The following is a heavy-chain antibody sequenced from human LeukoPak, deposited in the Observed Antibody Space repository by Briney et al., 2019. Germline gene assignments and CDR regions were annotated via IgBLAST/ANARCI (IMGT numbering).Heavy chain of an antibody. J-gene: IGHJ4*02. Sequence: SETLSLTCTVSGGSISSYYWSWIRQPPGKGLEWIGYIYTSGSTNYNPSLKSRVTISVDTSKNQFSLKLSSVTAADTAVYYCARHSSSWTFDYWGQGTLVNVSS. D-gene: IGHD6-13*01. CDR2: IYTSGST. CDR3: ARHSSSWTFDY. CDR1: GGSISSYY. V-gene: IGHV4-4*09.